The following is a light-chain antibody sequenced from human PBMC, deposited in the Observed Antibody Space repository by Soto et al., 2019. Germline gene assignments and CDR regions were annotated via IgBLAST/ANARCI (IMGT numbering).Light chain of an antibody. J-gene: IGLJ1*01. CDR2: EAS. CDR3: SLYTSENTYV. Sequence: QSVLTQPPSVSGSPGQSVTISCTGTSTDFVSYNRVSWYQQHPGTAPKLIIYEASNRPSGVPDRFSGSKSGNKASLTISGLQAADEADYYCSLYTSENTYVFGTGTKLTVL. V-gene: IGLV2-18*01. CDR1: STDFVSYNR.